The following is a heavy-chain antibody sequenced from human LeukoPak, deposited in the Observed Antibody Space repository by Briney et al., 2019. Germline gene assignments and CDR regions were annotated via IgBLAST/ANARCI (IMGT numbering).Heavy chain of an antibody. Sequence: SDTLSLTCTVSGGSLSSYYWRWIRQHPGKALEWIGYIYYSGSPSYNPSLKSNITISVATSKIQFSLYLSSAIAADTAVYYCARKESFESGSFDDWGQGTLVTVSS. D-gene: IGHD1-26*01. CDR3: ARKESFESGSFDD. CDR1: GGSLSSYY. CDR2: IYYSGSP. V-gene: IGHV4-59*07. J-gene: IGHJ4*02.